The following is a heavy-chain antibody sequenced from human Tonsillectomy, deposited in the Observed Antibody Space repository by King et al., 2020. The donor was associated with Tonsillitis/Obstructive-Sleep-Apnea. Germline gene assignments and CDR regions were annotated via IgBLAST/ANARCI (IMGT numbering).Heavy chain of an antibody. D-gene: IGHD3-10*01. CDR3: TRIGELHYYYYYYMDV. CDR2: IRSKANSYAT. Sequence: QLVQSGGGLVQPGGSLKLSCAASGFTFSGSAMHWVRQASGKGLEWVGRIRSKANSYATAYAASVKGRFTISRDDSKNTAYLQMNSLKTEYTAVYYCTRIGELHYYYYYYMDVWGKGTTVTVSS. J-gene: IGHJ6*03. CDR1: GFTFSGSA. V-gene: IGHV3-73*01.